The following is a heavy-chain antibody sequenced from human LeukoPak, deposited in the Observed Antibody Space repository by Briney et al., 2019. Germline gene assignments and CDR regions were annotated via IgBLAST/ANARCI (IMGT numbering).Heavy chain of an antibody. CDR1: GYTFTSCD. J-gene: IGHJ6*03. CDR3: ARGRDGPSPYYYYYMDV. V-gene: IGHV1-8*01. Sequence: ASVKVSCKASGYTFTSCDINWVRQATGQGLEWMGWMNPNSGNTGYAQKFQGRVTMTRNTSISTAYMELSSLRSEDTAVYYCARGRDGPSPYYYYYMDVWGKGTTVTISS. D-gene: IGHD2-21*02. CDR2: MNPNSGNT.